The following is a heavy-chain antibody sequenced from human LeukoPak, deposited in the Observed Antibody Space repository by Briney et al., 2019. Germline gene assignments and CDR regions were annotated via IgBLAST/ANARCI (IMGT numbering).Heavy chain of an antibody. CDR1: GFTFSSYA. CDR3: AKSRNYGSGSYFDY. J-gene: IGHJ4*02. CDR2: ISGSGGST. V-gene: IGHV3-23*01. D-gene: IGHD3-10*01. Sequence: GGSLRLSCAASGFTFSSYAVSWVRQAPGKGLEWVPAISGSGGSTYYADSVKGRFTISRDNSKNTLYLQMNSLRAEDTAVYYCAKSRNYGSGSYFDYWGQGTLVTVSS.